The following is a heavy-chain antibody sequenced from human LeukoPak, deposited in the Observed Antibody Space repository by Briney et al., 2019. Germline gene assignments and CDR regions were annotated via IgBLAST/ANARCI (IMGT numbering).Heavy chain of an antibody. CDR2: ISNSGSTT. Sequence: GGSLRLSCAASGFTFSSYSMNRVRQAPGKGLEWVSYISNSGSTTYYADSVKGRFTISRDNAKNSLYLQMNSLRVEDTAVYYCARGGTAVARGEYWGQGTLVTVSS. D-gene: IGHD6-19*01. J-gene: IGHJ4*02. V-gene: IGHV3-48*01. CDR3: ARGGTAVARGEY. CDR1: GFTFSSYS.